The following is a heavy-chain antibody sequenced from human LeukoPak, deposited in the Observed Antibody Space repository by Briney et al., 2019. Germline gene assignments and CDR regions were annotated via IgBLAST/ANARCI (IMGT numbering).Heavy chain of an antibody. J-gene: IGHJ4*02. V-gene: IGHV3-48*01. CDR2: ISSSSSTI. D-gene: IGHD6-6*01. CDR1: GFTLSSYA. CDR3: TRADTREYIPRYFDY. Sequence: GGSLRLSCAASGFTLSSYAMSWVRQAPGKGLEWVSYISSSSSTIYYADSVKGRFPISRDNAKNSLYLQMNSLKTEDTAVYYCTRADTREYIPRYFDYWGQGTLVTVSS.